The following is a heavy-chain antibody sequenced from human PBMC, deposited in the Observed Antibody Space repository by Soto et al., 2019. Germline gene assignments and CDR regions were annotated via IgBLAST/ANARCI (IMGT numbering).Heavy chain of an antibody. CDR3: AHIGRWVDTFGV. CDR2: IYWDDDQ. Sequence: QITLRESGPTLVKPTQTLTLTCTFSGFSLSTTGVAVGWIRQPPGKALEWVAGIYWDDDQPYNPSLNNRLSITKDTSKNQVVLTMTNMDPVDTATYYCAHIGRWVDTFGVWGQGTMVTVSS. J-gene: IGHJ3*01. V-gene: IGHV2-5*02. CDR1: GFSLSTTGVA.